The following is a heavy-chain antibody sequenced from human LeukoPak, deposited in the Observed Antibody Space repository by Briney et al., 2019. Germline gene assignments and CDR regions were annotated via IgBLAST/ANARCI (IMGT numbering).Heavy chain of an antibody. CDR3: ARYKFHNYFDP. J-gene: IGHJ5*02. Sequence: SETLSLTCSVSGDSVSSSPYYWGWIRQPPGKGLEWIGNTFSTSTLYNASLRSRVTIVVDTSKNQSSLKLTSATAADTAIYFCARYKFHNYFDPWGQGTLVVVSS. V-gene: IGHV4-61*01. CDR1: GDSVSSSPYY. D-gene: IGHD5-24*01. CDR2: TFSTST.